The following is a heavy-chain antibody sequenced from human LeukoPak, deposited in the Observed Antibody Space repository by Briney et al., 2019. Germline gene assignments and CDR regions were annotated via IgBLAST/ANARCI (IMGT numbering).Heavy chain of an antibody. V-gene: IGHV3-13*01. J-gene: IGHJ4*02. CDR1: GFTFSSYD. CDR2: IGTAGDT. Sequence: PGGSLRLSCAASGFTFSSYDMHWVRQATGKGLEWVSAIGTAGDTYYPGSVKGRFTISRENAKNSLYLQMNSLRAGDKAVYYCARGRGIESHFDYWGQGTLVTVSS. CDR3: ARGRGIESHFDY. D-gene: IGHD3-16*01.